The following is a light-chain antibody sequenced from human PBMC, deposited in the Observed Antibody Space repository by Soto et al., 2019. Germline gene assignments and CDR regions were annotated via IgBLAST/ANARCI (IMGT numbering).Light chain of an antibody. CDR1: QSISSN. V-gene: IGKV3-15*01. J-gene: IGKJ4*01. CDR3: QMYNNWVGT. CDR2: GAA. Sequence: IVMTHSPDILSVSPGEIATLSCRANQSISSNLAWYQQKPGQAPRLLIYGAATRATGIPARFSGSGSGTDFTLTINSLQSEDFAVYYCQMYNNWVGTFGGGTKVDIK.